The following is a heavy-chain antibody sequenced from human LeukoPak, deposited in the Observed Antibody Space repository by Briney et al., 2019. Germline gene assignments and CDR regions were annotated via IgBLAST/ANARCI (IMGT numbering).Heavy chain of an antibody. Sequence: PGGFLRLSCAASGFTFSNYAMSWVRQAPGKGLEWVSSISSRDGKTYYADSVKGRITISRDDPANTLFLRMSSLRAEDTAVYYYAKNAIIGAPGSYFDYWVLGTLVT. D-gene: IGHD6-6*01. CDR3: AKNAIIGAPGSYFDY. J-gene: IGHJ4*02. V-gene: IGHV3-23*01. CDR1: GFTFSNYA. CDR2: ISSRDGKT.